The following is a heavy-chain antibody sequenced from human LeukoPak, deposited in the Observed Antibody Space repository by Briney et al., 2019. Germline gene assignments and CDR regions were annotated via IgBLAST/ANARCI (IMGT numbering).Heavy chain of an antibody. CDR1: GYTFTSNY. Sequence: ASVKVSCKASGYTFTSNYMHWVRQAPGQGPEWMGVISPSGGSTTYAQKFQGGVTLTRDMSTSTAYMELRSLRSDDTAVYYCARAGAVVDNWFDPWGQGTLVTVSS. J-gene: IGHJ5*02. CDR2: ISPSGGST. V-gene: IGHV1-46*01. CDR3: ARAGAVVDNWFDP. D-gene: IGHD2-15*01.